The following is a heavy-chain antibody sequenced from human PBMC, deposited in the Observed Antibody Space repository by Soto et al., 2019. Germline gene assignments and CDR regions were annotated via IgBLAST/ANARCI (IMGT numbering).Heavy chain of an antibody. CDR1: GGSVRSGGYY. CDR3: ARVGLTTVTTL. Sequence: QVRLQESGPGLVKPSQTLSLTCTVSGGSVRSGGYYWGWIRHHPGKGLEWIGFVFYTGSTFYNPSLRNRISISLETSKNQFSLKVTSETAADTAMYYCARVGLTTVTTLWGQGTLVSVSS. V-gene: IGHV4-31*03. CDR2: VFYTGST. D-gene: IGHD4-17*01. J-gene: IGHJ4*02.